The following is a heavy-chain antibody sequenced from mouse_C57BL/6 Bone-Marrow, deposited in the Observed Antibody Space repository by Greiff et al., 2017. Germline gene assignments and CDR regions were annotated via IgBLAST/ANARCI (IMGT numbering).Heavy chain of an antibody. V-gene: IGHV5-9*01. CDR2: ISGGGGNT. D-gene: IGHD1-1*01. J-gene: IGHJ1*03. CDR3: SRQVTTVLATKYFDV. CDR1: GFTFSSYT. Sequence: EVHLVESGGGLVKPGGSLKLSCAASGFTFSSYTMSWVRQPPEKRLQWVAAISGGGGNTYYPDSVKGRFTISRDNDKNILYLQMSSLRSEDTALYYCSRQVTTVLATKYFDVWGTGTTVTVSS.